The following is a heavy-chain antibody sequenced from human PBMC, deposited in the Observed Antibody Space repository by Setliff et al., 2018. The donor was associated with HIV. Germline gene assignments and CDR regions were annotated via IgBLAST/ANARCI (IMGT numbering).Heavy chain of an antibody. D-gene: IGHD3-10*01. CDR2: INSATGGT. J-gene: IGHJ5*02. V-gene: IGHV1-2*04. CDR3: ARGAERLLWSGITRFDP. CDR1: GYTLTDNY. Sequence: GASVKVSCKASGYTLTDNYIHWVRQAPGQGLEWMAWINSATGGTNYAQNFQGWVTVTRDTSINTVYMELSSLKSDDTAVYYCARGAERLLWSGITRFDPWGQGTLVTVSS.